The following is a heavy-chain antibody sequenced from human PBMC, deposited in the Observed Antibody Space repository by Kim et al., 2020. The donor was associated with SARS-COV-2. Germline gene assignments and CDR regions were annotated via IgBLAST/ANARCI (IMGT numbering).Heavy chain of an antibody. CDR2: IIPIFGTA. J-gene: IGHJ3*02. CDR3: ARVMRNLLAYDLPGPGLGAFDI. D-gene: IGHD2-21*01. Sequence: SVKVSCKASGGTFSSYAISWVRQAPGQGLEWMGGIIPIFGTANYAQKFQGRVTITADESTSTAYMELSSLRSEDTAVYYCARVMRNLLAYDLPGPGLGAFDIWGQGTMVTVSS. CDR1: GGTFSSYA. V-gene: IGHV1-69*13.